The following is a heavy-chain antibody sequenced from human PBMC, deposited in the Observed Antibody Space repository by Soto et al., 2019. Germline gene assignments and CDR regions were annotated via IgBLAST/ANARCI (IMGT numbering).Heavy chain of an antibody. V-gene: IGHV3-30*04. J-gene: IGHJ4*02. CDR3: ARDGD. CDR2: ISYDSSKK. Sequence: HLVESGGGVVQPGGSLRLACEVSGFTFCRYAINWVRQAPGKGLEWVAVISYDSSKKYYADSVKGRFTISRDNSKSSLYLQMSNVRTDDTGTDFCARDGDWCQGALVTVSS. CDR1: GFTFCRYA.